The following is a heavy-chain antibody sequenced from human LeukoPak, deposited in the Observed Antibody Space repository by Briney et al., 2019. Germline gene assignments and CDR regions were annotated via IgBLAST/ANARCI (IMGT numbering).Heavy chain of an antibody. Sequence: PGGSLRLSCAASGFTFSTYSMTWVRQAPGKGLEWVSSISSSSSYIYYADSLKGRFTISRDNAKNSLYLQMNSLRAEDTAVYYCAGDSGGSGYDCFDYWGQGTLVTVSS. CDR2: ISSSSSYI. J-gene: IGHJ4*02. V-gene: IGHV3-21*01. CDR3: AGDSGGSGYDCFDY. CDR1: GFTFSTYS. D-gene: IGHD5-12*01.